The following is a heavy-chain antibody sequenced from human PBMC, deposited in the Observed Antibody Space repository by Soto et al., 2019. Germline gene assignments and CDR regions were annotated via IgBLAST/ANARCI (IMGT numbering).Heavy chain of an antibody. Sequence: PGWSLRLSCAASGFTFSSYAMSWVRQAPGKGLECVSTISGSGSSTYYADSVKGRFTISRDNSKNTLYLQMNSLRAEDTAVYYCAKDRAGSARYFDYWGQGTLVTVSS. V-gene: IGHV3-23*01. CDR2: ISGSGSST. CDR1: GFTFSSYA. D-gene: IGHD3-10*01. CDR3: AKDRAGSARYFDY. J-gene: IGHJ4*02.